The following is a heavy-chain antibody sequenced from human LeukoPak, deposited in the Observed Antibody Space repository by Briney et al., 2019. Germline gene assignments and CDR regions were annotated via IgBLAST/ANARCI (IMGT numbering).Heavy chain of an antibody. Sequence: SESLSLTCTVSGGSISSYHWSWIRQPPGKGLQWIGHIHYTGSTNYNPSLKSRHTLSLDTSKNQFSLKLSSVTAADTAVYYCTRSLGVVIHGGMDVWGQGTTVTVSS. CDR3: TRSLGVVIHGGMDV. CDR2: IHYTGST. V-gene: IGHV4-59*01. J-gene: IGHJ6*02. D-gene: IGHD3-3*01. CDR1: GGSISSYH.